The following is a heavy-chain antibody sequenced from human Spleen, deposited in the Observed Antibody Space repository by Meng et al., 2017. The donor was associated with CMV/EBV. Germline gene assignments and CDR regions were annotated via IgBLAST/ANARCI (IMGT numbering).Heavy chain of an antibody. J-gene: IGHJ6*02. CDR2: INPNSGGT. V-gene: IGHV1-2*02. Sequence: ASVKVSCKASGYTFTSYGISWVRQAPGQGLEWMGWINPNSGGTNYAQKFQGRVTMTRDTSISTAYMELSRLRSDDTAVYYCARDRSTSSTFYWYGMDVWGQGTTVTVSS. CDR1: GYTFTSYG. CDR3: ARDRSTSSTFYWYGMDV. D-gene: IGHD2-2*01.